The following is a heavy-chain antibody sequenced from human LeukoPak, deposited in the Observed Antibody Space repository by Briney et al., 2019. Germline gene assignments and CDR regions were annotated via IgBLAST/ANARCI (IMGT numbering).Heavy chain of an antibody. CDR1: GFTVSSNY. V-gene: IGHV3-66*01. Sequence: GGSLRLSCAASGFTVSSNYMNWVRQAPGKGLEWVSVIYSGGSTYYADSVKGRFTISRDNSKNTLYLQMNSLRDEDTAVYYCARDFFAFGGVIALLDYWGQGTLVTVSS. J-gene: IGHJ4*02. D-gene: IGHD3-16*02. CDR2: IYSGGST. CDR3: ARDFFAFGGVIALLDY.